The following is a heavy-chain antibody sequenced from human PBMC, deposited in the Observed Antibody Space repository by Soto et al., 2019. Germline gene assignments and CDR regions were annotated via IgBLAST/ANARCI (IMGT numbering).Heavy chain of an antibody. Sequence: VKVSCKASGYTFTSYAMHWVRQAPGQRLEWMGWINAGNGNTKYSQKFQGRVTITRDTSASTAYMELSSLRSEDTAVYYCALPYGSGSYYYYYYGMDAWGQGTTVTVSS. V-gene: IGHV1-3*01. J-gene: IGHJ6*02. D-gene: IGHD3-10*01. CDR1: GYTFTSYA. CDR3: ALPYGSGSYYYYYYGMDA. CDR2: INAGNGNT.